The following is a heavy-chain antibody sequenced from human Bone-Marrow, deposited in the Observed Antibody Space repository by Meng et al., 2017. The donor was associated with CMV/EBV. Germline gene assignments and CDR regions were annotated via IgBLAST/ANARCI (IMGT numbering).Heavy chain of an antibody. J-gene: IGHJ4*02. CDR1: GFSVSSYF. D-gene: IGHD1-1*01. V-gene: IGHV3-53*01. Sequence: GESLKISCAVSGFSVSSYFMTWVRQAPGKGLEYVSFIRSDDSTNYAKTVQGRFTISRDNSKNTVFFLMNGQRAEETALYYCARAGRQVNNCYIDNWGQGTMVTVSS. CDR2: IRSDDST. CDR3: ARAGRQVNNCYIDN.